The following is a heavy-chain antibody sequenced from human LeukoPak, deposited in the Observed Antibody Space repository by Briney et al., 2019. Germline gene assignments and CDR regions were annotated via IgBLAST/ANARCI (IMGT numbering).Heavy chain of an antibody. CDR1: GVSISSSNSY. V-gene: IGHV4-39*01. D-gene: IGHD3/OR15-3a*01. CDR2: IYYTGNT. J-gene: IGHJ4*02. CDR3: ARQTGSGLFTLP. Sequence: SETLSLTCTVSGVSISSSNSYWGWIRQPPGKILEWIGSIYYTGNTYYNVSLKSRVTISIDTSKNQISLRLTSVTATDTAMYYCARQTGSGLFTLPGGQGTLVTVSS.